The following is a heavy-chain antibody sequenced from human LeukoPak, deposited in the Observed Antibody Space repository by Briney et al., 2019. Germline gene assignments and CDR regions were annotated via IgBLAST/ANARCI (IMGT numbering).Heavy chain of an antibody. V-gene: IGHV3-30*18. CDR3: AKVLRFLEWSFPGMDV. D-gene: IGHD3-3*01. CDR2: ISYDGSNK. CDR1: GFTFSRYG. Sequence: GGSLRLSCAASGFTFSRYGMHWVRQAPGKGLEWVAVISYDGSNKYYAAAVKGRFIISRDNSKNTLYLQMNSLRAEDTAVHYCAKVLRFLEWSFPGMDVGGQRTTVTVSS. J-gene: IGHJ6*02.